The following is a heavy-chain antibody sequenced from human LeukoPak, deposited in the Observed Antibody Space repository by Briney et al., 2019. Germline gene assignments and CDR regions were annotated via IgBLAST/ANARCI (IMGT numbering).Heavy chain of an antibody. V-gene: IGHV3-23*01. D-gene: IGHD1-26*01. CDR3: ARDSKGYFWYFNL. J-gene: IGHJ2*01. CDR2: IFPSGGEI. Sequence: GGSLRLSCAASGFTFSTFAMIWVRQPPGKGLEWVSSIFPSGGEIHYADSVRGRFTISRDNSKSTLSLQMNSLRAEDTAIYYCARDSKGYFWYFNLWGRGTLVTVSS. CDR1: GFTFSTFA.